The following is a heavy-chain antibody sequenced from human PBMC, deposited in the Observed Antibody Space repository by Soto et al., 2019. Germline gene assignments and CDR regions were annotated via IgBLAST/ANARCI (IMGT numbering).Heavy chain of an antibody. CDR2: IYYSGTT. J-gene: IGHJ4*02. CDR3: ARPLFLYDSSGPLTY. V-gene: IGHV4-59*08. D-gene: IGHD3-22*01. CDR1: GGSISTYY. Sequence: QVQLQESGPGLVKPSETLSLTCTVSGGSISTYYWSWIRQPPGKGLEWIGHIYYSGTTNYNPSLNRRVTLSVHTSKNQFSLKLRSVTAADPAVYYCARPLFLYDSSGPLTYWGQGTLVTVSS.